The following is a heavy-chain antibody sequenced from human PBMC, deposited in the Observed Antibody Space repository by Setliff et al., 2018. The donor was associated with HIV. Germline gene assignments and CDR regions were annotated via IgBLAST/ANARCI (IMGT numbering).Heavy chain of an antibody. CDR3: AREGTYSGTYWVRRVASFDI. CDR1: GGSLSGYY. Sequence: PSETLSLTCAVYGGSLSGYYWRWIRQPPGKGLEWIGDVSHTGSTNYNPSLKSRITISADTPKHQFSLKLSSVTAADTAVYYCAREGTYSGTYWVRRVASFDIWGQGTMVTVSS. CDR2: VSHTGST. V-gene: IGHV4-34*01. J-gene: IGHJ3*02. D-gene: IGHD1-26*01.